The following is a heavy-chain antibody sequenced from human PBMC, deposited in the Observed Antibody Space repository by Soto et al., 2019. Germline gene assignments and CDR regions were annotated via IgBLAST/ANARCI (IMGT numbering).Heavy chain of an antibody. CDR3: ARGRGVETPAASLEPFDL. CDR1: NYTFTKYD. V-gene: IGHV1-18*01. D-gene: IGHD2-2*01. Sequence: QVHLAQSGGEVKKPGASLKVSCKASNYTFTKYDINWVRQAPGQGLEWMGSITVYSGYTHSAQKFQGRLDLTTDTSTSTAYMELTSLRSDDAAVYYCARGRGVETPAASLEPFDLWGHGTWVTVSS. J-gene: IGHJ3*01. CDR2: ITVYSGYT.